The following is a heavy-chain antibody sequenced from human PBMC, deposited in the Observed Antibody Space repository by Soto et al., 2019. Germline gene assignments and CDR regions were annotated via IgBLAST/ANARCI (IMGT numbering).Heavy chain of an antibody. CDR2: INDSGKI. Sequence: QVQLQQWGAGLLKPSETLSLTCAVYGGSFSGYQWSWIRQTPGKGLEWIGEINDSGKINYNPSLKSRVSNLMDTPKKKVYLKLSSVTAADTAVYCCARGLILWFGELSRRGGYYYYMDVWGTGTTVTVSS. CDR3: ARGLILWFGELSRRGGYYYYMDV. D-gene: IGHD3-10*01. V-gene: IGHV4-34*01. CDR1: GGSFSGYQ. J-gene: IGHJ6*03.